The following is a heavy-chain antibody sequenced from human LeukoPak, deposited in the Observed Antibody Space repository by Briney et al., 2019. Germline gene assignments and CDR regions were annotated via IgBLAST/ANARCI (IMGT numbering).Heavy chain of an antibody. CDR3: AKPVVGTLRGLDY. J-gene: IGHJ4*02. Sequence: GGSLRLSCAASGFTFSSYAMSWVRQAPGKGLEWVSGISGSADTTYYADSVKGRFTISSDSSKNTLFLQMNSLRAEDTAVYYCAKPVVGTLRGLDYWGQGTLVTVSS. CDR2: ISGSADTT. CDR1: GFTFSSYA. D-gene: IGHD6-19*01. V-gene: IGHV3-23*01.